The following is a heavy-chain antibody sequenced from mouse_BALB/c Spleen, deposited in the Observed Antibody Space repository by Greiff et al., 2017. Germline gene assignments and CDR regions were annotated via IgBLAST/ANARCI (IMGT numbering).Heavy chain of an antibody. CDR3: ADSITTGAMDY. CDR2: INPYNDGT. J-gene: IGHJ4*01. Sequence: VQLQQSGPELVKPGASVQMSCKASGYTFTSYVMHWVKQKPGQGLEWIGYINPYNDGTKYNEKFKGKATLTSDKSSSTAYMELSSLTSEDSAVYYCADSITTGAMDYWGQGTSVTVSS. CDR1: GYTFTSYV. D-gene: IGHD2-4*01. V-gene: IGHV1-14*01.